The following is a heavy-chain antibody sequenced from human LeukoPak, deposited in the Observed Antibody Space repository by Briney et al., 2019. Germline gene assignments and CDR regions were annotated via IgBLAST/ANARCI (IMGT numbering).Heavy chain of an antibody. V-gene: IGHV4-34*01. CDR2: INHRGST. D-gene: IGHD6-6*01. CDR3: ASVAARGTSSYYYYYMDV. Sequence: SETLSLTCAVSGGSFSGYYWTWIRQPPGKGLEWIGEINHRGSTKYNPSLKSRVTISVDMSKNQFSLRLSSVTAAVTAVYYCASVAARGTSSYYYYYMDVWGKGTTVTVSS. J-gene: IGHJ6*03. CDR1: GGSFSGYY.